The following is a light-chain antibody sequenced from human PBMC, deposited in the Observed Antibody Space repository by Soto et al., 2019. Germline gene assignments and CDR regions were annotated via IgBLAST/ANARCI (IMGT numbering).Light chain of an antibody. CDR3: QSYNSPPCT. J-gene: IGKJ3*01. V-gene: IGKV1-27*01. CDR1: QDISNN. CDR2: AAS. Sequence: DIQMTQSPSSLSASVGDRVTITCRASQDISNNLAWYQREPGKVPKLLIYAASTLHSGVPSRFSGSGSGTDFTLTISSLQPEDVETYFCQSYNSPPCTFGPGTKVYI.